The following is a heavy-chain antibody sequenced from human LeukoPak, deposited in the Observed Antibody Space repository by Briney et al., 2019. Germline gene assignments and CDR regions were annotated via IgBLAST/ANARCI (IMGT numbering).Heavy chain of an antibody. D-gene: IGHD3-16*01. J-gene: IGHJ4*02. CDR2: ISSSGSTI. CDR1: GFTLSSYE. CDR3: ARDFRLVCDY. Sequence: GGSLRLSCAASGFTLSSYEMNWVRQAPGKGLEWVSYISSSGSTIYYADSVKGRFTISRDNAKNSLYLQMNSLRAEDTAVYYCARDFRLVCDYWGQGTLVTVSS. V-gene: IGHV3-48*03.